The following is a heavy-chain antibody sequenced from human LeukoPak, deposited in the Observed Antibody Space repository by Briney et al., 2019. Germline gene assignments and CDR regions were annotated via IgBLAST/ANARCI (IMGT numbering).Heavy chain of an antibody. Sequence: PGGSLRLSCAASGFTFSSYAMSWVRQAPGKGLGWVSSISSSSSYIYYTDSVKGRFTISRDNAKNSLYLQMNSLRAEDTAVYYCARERGYSLYYYYYYMDVWGKGTTVTVSS. J-gene: IGHJ6*03. D-gene: IGHD2-15*01. V-gene: IGHV3-21*01. CDR1: GFTFSSYA. CDR3: ARERGYSLYYYYYYMDV. CDR2: ISSSSSYI.